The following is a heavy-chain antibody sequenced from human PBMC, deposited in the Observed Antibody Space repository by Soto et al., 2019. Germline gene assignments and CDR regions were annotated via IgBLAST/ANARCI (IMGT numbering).Heavy chain of an antibody. D-gene: IGHD3-3*01. Sequence: QVQLVQSGAEVKKPGASVKVSCKSSGYRFETYAMRWVRQAPGQGLEWMGWISAYNIDTYYAQKFQDRVTMTTDTSTGTAYMELRSLTSDDTAVYYCARGHGEIIGAMDVWGQGTTVTVSS. CDR1: GYRFETYA. V-gene: IGHV1-18*01. J-gene: IGHJ6*02. CDR2: ISAYNIDT. CDR3: ARGHGEIIGAMDV.